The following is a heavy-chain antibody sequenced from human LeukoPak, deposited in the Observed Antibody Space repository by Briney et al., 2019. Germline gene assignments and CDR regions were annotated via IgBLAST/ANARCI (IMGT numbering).Heavy chain of an antibody. J-gene: IGHJ6*02. D-gene: IGHD2-15*01. Sequence: PGGSLRISCAASGFTFSSYGMTWVRQAPGRGLEWVSGISDSGDSTYYADSVKGRFTISRDNSKNTLYLQMNSLRAEDTAVYYCARDRYCSGGSCYSGVYYYYGMDVWGQGTTVTVSS. CDR2: ISDSGDST. CDR3: ARDRYCSGGSCYSGVYYYYGMDV. V-gene: IGHV3-23*01. CDR1: GFTFSSYG.